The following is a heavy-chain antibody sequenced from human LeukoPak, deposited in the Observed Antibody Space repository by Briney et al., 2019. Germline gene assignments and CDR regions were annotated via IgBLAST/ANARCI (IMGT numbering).Heavy chain of an antibody. CDR2: ISGSGGST. Sequence: GGSLRLSCAASGFTFSSYAMSWVRQAPGKGLEWVSAISGSGGSTYYADSVKGRFTISRDNAKNSLYLQMSSLRAEDTAMYYCARDPRPYTVSGLLDSWGQGTLVTVSS. J-gene: IGHJ4*02. CDR3: ARDPRPYTVSGLLDS. D-gene: IGHD4-17*01. CDR1: GFTFSSYA. V-gene: IGHV3-23*01.